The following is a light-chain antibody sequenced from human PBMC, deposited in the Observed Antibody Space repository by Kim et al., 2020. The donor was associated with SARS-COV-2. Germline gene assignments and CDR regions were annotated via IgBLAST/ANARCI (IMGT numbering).Light chain of an antibody. J-gene: IGLJ1*01. CDR2: GKN. CDR1: SLRSYY. Sequence: SSELTQDPAVSVALGQTVRITCQGDSLRSYYASWYQQKPGQAPVLVIYGKNNRPSGIPDRFSGSSSGNTASLTITGAQAEDEADYYCNSRDSSGNHNVFG. CDR3: NSRDSSGNHNV. V-gene: IGLV3-19*01.